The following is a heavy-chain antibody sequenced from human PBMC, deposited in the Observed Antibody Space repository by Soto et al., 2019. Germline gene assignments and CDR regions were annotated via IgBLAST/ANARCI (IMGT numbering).Heavy chain of an antibody. CDR2: TDYSGNT. V-gene: IGHV4-59*08. J-gene: IGHJ4*02. CDR3: AGAVGAPLSYLAS. Sequence: QVQLQESGPGLVRPSETLSLTCTVSSDSISSYYWIWIRQSPGKGLEWIGYTDYSGNTNYNPSLKRRATKPGNRSKNQFPLGLSPVTAADTAVYSWAGAVGAPLSYLASGGQEPLAPVPS. D-gene: IGHD6-19*01. CDR1: SDSISSYY.